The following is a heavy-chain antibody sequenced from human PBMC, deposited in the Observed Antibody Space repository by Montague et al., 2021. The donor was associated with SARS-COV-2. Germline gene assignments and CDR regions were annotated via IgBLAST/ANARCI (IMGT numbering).Heavy chain of an antibody. V-gene: IGHV3-30*04. CDR1: GFSFSSFS. CDR3: VRDPGMNGLDI. D-gene: IGHD2-8*01. J-gene: IGHJ3*02. CDR2: VSADVNEK. Sequence: SLRLSCAASGFSFSSFSMHWVRQAPGKGLESLAVVSADVNEKYYSGSVRGRFTISRDNSKNTVSLQVNSLRVEDTAVYYCVRDPGMNGLDIRGQGTRVTVSS.